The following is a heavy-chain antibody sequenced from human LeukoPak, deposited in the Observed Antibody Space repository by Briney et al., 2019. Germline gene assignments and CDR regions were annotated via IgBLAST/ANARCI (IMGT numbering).Heavy chain of an antibody. D-gene: IGHD6-13*01. V-gene: IGHV1-8*01. CDR2: MNPNSGNT. CDR3: ARGTLSSSWYNGYNWFDP. J-gene: IGHJ5*02. Sequence: ASVKVSCKASGYTFTSYDINWVRQATGQGLEWMGWMNPNSGNTGYAQKFQGRVTMTRNTSISTAYVELSSLRSEDTAVYYCARGTLSSSWYNGYNWFDPWGQGTLVTVSS. CDR1: GYTFTSYD.